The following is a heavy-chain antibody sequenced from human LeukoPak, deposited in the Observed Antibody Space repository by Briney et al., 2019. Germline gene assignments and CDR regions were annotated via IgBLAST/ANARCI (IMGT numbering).Heavy chain of an antibody. CDR3: ARTAAGKDHDF. Sequence: PSETLSLTCTVSGGSISNYYWNWIRQPPGKGLEWIGCIYYSGSTYYNPSLKSRLTMSVDTSKNQFSLNLSSVTAADTAVYYCARTAAGKDHDFWGQGTLVTLSS. V-gene: IGHV4-59*06. J-gene: IGHJ4*02. CDR2: IYYSGST. D-gene: IGHD6-13*01. CDR1: GGSISNYY.